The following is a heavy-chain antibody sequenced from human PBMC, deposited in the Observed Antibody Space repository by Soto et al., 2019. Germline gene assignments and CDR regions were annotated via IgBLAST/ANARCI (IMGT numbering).Heavy chain of an antibody. D-gene: IGHD2-2*01. CDR2: IYYSGST. J-gene: IGHJ5*02. V-gene: IGHV4-39*01. Sequence: PSETLSLTCTVSGGSISSSSYYWGWIRQPPGKGLEWIGSIYYSGSTYYNPSLKSRVTISVDTSKNQFSLKLSSVTAADTAVYYCAGAGYCISTSCKDNWFDPWGQGTLVTVSS. CDR1: GGSISSSSYY. CDR3: AGAGYCISTSCKDNWFDP.